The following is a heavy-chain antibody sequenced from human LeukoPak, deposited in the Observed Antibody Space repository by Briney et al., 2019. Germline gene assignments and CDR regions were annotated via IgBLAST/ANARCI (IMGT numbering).Heavy chain of an antibody. CDR2: ISGSGTST. Sequence: PGGSLRLSCAASGFTFGNYAMSWVRQAPGKGLEWVSSISGSGTSTYYADSVKGRFTISRDNSKNTLYLQMNSLRAEDTALYSCAKDYGGNSDAFDIWGQGTVVTVSS. CDR1: GFTFGNYA. D-gene: IGHD4-23*01. CDR3: AKDYGGNSDAFDI. V-gene: IGHV3-23*01. J-gene: IGHJ3*02.